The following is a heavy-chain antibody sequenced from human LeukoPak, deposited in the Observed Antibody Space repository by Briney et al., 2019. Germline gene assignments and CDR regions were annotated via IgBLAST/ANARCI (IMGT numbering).Heavy chain of an antibody. CDR3: ARWDDSSRSFED. J-gene: IGHJ4*02. Sequence: SETLSLTCTVSAGSIRSYHWNWVRQSPGRGLEWIGYIYYTGSSNYSPSLKGRVTMSVDTSNSQFSLRLSSVTASDTAVYYCARWDDSSRSFEDWGQGTLVTVSS. D-gene: IGHD3-22*01. CDR2: IYYTGSS. V-gene: IGHV4-59*08. CDR1: AGSIRSYH.